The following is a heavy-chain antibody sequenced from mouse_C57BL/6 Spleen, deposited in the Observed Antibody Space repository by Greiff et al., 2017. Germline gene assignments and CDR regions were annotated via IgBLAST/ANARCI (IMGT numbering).Heavy chain of an antibody. D-gene: IGHD1-1*01. CDR3: TRWDYYGSSAWFAY. V-gene: IGHV5-9-1*02. CDR2: ISSGGDYI. Sequence: EVQGVESGEGLVKPGGSLKLSCAASGFTFSSYAMSWVRQTPEKRLEWVAYISSGGDYIYYADTVKGRFTISRDNARNTLYLQMSSLKSEDTAMYYCTRWDYYGSSAWFAYWGQGTLVTVSA. J-gene: IGHJ3*01. CDR1: GFTFSSYA.